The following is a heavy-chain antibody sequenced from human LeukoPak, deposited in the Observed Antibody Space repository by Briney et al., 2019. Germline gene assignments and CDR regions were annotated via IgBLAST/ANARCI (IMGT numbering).Heavy chain of an antibody. Sequence: GGSLRLSCAASGFTFSSYGMHWVRQAPGKGLEWVAFIRYDGSNKYYADSVKGRFTISRDNSKNTLYLQMNSLRAEDTAVYYCAKSPLDRDIVVVPAAIWAFDYWGQGTLVTVSS. CDR1: GFTFSSYG. D-gene: IGHD2-2*01. V-gene: IGHV3-30*02. J-gene: IGHJ4*02. CDR2: IRYDGSNK. CDR3: AKSPLDRDIVVVPAAIWAFDY.